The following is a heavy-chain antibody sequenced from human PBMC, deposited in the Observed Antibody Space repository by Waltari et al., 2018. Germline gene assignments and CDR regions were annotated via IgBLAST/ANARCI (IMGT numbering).Heavy chain of an antibody. J-gene: IGHJ1*01. D-gene: IGHD6-13*01. V-gene: IGHV1-69*08. CDR2: IIPIFGTA. Sequence: QVQLVQSGAEVKKPGSSVKVSCKASAGTFRRYAISLLRQAPGQGLEWMGRIIPIFGTANYAQKFQGRVTITADKSTSTAYRELSSLRSEDTAVYYCARGEQQLAREYFQHWGQGTLVTVSS. CDR1: AGTFRRYA. CDR3: ARGEQQLAREYFQH.